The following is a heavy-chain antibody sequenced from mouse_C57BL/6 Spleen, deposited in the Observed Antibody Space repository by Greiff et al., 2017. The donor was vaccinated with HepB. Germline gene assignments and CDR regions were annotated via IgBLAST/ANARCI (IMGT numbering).Heavy chain of an antibody. V-gene: IGHV1-52*01. CDR2: IDPSDSET. CDR1: GYTFTSYW. J-gene: IGHJ1*03. D-gene: IGHD4-1*02. Sequence: VQLQQPGAELVRPGSSVKLSCKASGYTFTSYWMHWVKQRPIQGLEWIGNIDPSDSETHYNQKFKDKATLTVDKSSSTAYMQLSSLTSEDSAVYYCARTTHDWYFDVWGTGTTVTVSS. CDR3: ARTTHDWYFDV.